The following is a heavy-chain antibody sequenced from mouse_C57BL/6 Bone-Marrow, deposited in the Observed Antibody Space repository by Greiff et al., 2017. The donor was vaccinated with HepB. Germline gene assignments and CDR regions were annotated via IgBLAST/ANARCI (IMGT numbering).Heavy chain of an antibody. CDR2: IYPGDGDT. CDR1: GYAFSSSW. CDR3: ERLDDYDEVYYAMDY. D-gene: IGHD2-4*01. V-gene: IGHV1-82*01. J-gene: IGHJ4*01. Sequence: QVQLQQSGPELVKPGASVKISCKASGYAFSSSWMNWVKQRPGKGLEWIGRIYPGDGDTNYNGKFKGKATLTADKSSSTAYMQLSSLTSEDSAVYFCERLDDYDEVYYAMDYWGQGTSVTVSS.